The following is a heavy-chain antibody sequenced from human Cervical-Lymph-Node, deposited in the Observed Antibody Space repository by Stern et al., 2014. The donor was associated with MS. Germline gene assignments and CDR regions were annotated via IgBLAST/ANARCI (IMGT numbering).Heavy chain of an antibody. CDR2: IWYHGSNK. CDR1: GFTFSTYG. V-gene: IGHV3-33*01. J-gene: IGHJ6*02. CDR3: ARDRPPPPDYYGMDV. Sequence: VQLVESGGDVVQPGRSLRLSCAASGFTFSTYGMHWVRQAPGKGLEWAAGIWYHGSNKYYADSVKGRFTISRDNSKNTLYLQMNSLRGEDTAIYYCARDRPPPPDYYGMDVWGQGTTVTVSS.